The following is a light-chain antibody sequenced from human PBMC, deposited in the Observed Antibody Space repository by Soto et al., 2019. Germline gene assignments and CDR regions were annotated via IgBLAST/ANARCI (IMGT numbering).Light chain of an antibody. CDR1: SSDVGAYNS. J-gene: IGLJ1*01. CDR3: SSYTSSNSYV. CDR2: DVS. Sequence: QSALTQPASVSGSPGQSIAISCTGTSSDVGAYNSVSWYQQYPGKAPKLMIHDVSNRPSGVSDRFSGSKSGNTASLTIPGLQAEGEADYYCSSYTSSNSYVFGSGTKVTVL. V-gene: IGLV2-14*01.